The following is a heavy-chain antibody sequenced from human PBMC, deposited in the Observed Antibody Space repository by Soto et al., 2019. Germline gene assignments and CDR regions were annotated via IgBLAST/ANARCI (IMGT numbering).Heavy chain of an antibody. CDR2: IYHSGST. D-gene: IGHD5-12*01. CDR3: AAGGGLPRYC. Sequence: QLQLQESGSGLVKPSQTLSLTCAVSGGSISSGGYSWSWIRQPPGKGLEWIGYIYHSGSTYYNPSLKGRVTISVYRAKTQFSLKLSSVTAADTAVYYCAAGGGLPRYCWGQGTLVTVSS. CDR1: GGSISSGGYS. J-gene: IGHJ4*02. V-gene: IGHV4-30-2*01.